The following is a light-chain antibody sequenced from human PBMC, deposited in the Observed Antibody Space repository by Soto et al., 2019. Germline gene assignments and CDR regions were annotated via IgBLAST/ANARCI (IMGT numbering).Light chain of an antibody. J-gene: IGLJ3*02. V-gene: IGLV3-21*04. CDR2: YAS. CDR1: HIGSKS. CDR3: QVWDTSSDPSWV. Sequence: SYVLTQPPSVSVAPGKTDRITCGGNHIGSKSVHWYQQRPGQAPVLVIYYASDRPSGIPERFSGSNSGNTATLTISRVEAGDEADYYCQVWDTSSDPSWVFGGGTKLTVL.